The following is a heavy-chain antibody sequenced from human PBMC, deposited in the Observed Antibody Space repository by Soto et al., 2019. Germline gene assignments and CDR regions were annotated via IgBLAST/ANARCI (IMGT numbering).Heavy chain of an antibody. V-gene: IGHV4-38-2*01. D-gene: IGHD1-1*01. CDR1: GASIIGPYP. CDR2: INPTGTT. Sequence: SEPLSLTLGVSGASIIGPYPWAWIRQSPGKGLEWIASINPTGTTYYTPSLDSRDTISADTSKNQISLRLSTMMAAYSAVLFYAGTHHVRYYAHCGQGNLVTVSS. J-gene: IGHJ4*02. CDR3: AGTHHVRYYAH.